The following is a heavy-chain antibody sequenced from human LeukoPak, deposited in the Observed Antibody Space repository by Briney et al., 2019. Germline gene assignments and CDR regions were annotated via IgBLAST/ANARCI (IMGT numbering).Heavy chain of an antibody. J-gene: IGHJ4*02. D-gene: IGHD6-6*01. CDR1: GFTFDDYA. CDR3: AKDMYSSSSSHFDY. CDR2: ISGDGDYT. V-gene: IGHV3-43*02. Sequence: PGGSLRLSCAASGFTFDDYAMHWVRQAPGKGLEWVSLISGDGDYTYYADSVKGRVTISRDNSKYSLYLQMNSLRTEDTASYYCAKDMYSSSSSHFDYWGQGTLVTVSS.